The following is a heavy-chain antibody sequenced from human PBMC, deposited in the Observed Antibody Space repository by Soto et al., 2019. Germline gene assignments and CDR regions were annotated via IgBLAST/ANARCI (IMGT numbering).Heavy chain of an antibody. Sequence: PSETLSLTCTVSGGSISSSSYYWGWIRQPPGKGLEWIGSIYYSGSTYYNPSLKSRVTISVDTSKNQFSLKLSSVTAADTAVYYCGRLEAAPPIWSFERWGQGTLVTVAS. CDR1: GGSISSSSYY. D-gene: IGHD6-6*01. CDR2: IYYSGST. V-gene: IGHV4-39*01. J-gene: IGHJ5*02. CDR3: GRLEAAPPIWSFER.